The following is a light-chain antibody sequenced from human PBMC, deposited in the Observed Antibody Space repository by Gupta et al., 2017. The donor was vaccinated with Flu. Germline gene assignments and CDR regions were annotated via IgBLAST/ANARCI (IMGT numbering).Light chain of an antibody. CDR2: QAS. CDR1: QSVNSDY. J-gene: IGKJ1*01. CDR3: QQDGGLPRT. V-gene: IGKV3-20*01. Sequence: GTLSLSPGGRATRFCRASQSVNSDYLAWYQQRPGQPPRLLVYQASNRATGIPGRFSGRGSGTDFTLTIRIREPEDFAVYYCQQDGGLPRTFGQGTKVEIK.